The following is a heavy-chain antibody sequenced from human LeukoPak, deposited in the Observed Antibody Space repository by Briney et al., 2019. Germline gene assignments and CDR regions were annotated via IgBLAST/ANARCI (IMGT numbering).Heavy chain of an antibody. Sequence: PSENLSFNCTGSGCSICIYYWRWIPQPAGNGLEWIGRIYTSGSTNYNPSLKSRVTMSVDTSKNQFSLKLSSVTAADTAVYYCARGPTTVVRTFDYCGQGSLVTVSS. J-gene: IGHJ4*02. V-gene: IGHV4-4*07. CDR3: ARGPTTVVRTFDY. D-gene: IGHD4-23*01. CDR1: GCSICIYY. CDR2: IYTSGST.